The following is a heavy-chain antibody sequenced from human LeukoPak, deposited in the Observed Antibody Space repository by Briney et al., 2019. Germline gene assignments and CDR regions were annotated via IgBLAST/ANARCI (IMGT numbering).Heavy chain of an antibody. CDR2: IYTSGST. V-gene: IGHV4-4*07. J-gene: IGHJ4*02. D-gene: IGHD3-16*01. Sequence: SETLSLTCTVSGGSISSYYWSWIRQPAGKGLEWIGRIYTSGSTNYNPSLRRRVTMSVDTSKNQFSLKLSSVTAADTAVYYCARDRLTLTFDYWGQGTLVTVSS. CDR1: GGSISSYY. CDR3: ARDRLTLTFDY.